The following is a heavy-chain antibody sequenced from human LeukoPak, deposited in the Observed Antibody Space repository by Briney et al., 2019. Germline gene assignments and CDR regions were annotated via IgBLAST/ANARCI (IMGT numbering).Heavy chain of an antibody. Sequence: PGGSLRLSCAASGFTFDDYAMHWVRQPPGKGLEWIGYIYYSGSTNYNPSLKSRVTISVDTSKNQFSLKLSSVTAADMAVYYCAQNSGSYFGWFDPWGQGTLVTVSS. V-gene: IGHV4-59*01. CDR1: GFTFDDYA. CDR2: IYYSGST. D-gene: IGHD3-10*01. CDR3: AQNSGSYFGWFDP. J-gene: IGHJ5*02.